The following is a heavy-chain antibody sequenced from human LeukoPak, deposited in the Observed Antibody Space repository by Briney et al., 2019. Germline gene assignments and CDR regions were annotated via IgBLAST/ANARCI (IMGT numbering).Heavy chain of an antibody. Sequence: GGSLRLSCAASGFTFSNYARSWVRQAPGKGLEWVSAISGGGGTTYYADSVKGRFTISRDNSKNILYLQMNSLRAEDTAVYYCAKDGIAAAGDAFDIWGQGTMVTVSS. D-gene: IGHD6-13*01. CDR1: GFTFSNYA. CDR3: AKDGIAAAGDAFDI. CDR2: ISGGGGTT. V-gene: IGHV3-23*01. J-gene: IGHJ3*02.